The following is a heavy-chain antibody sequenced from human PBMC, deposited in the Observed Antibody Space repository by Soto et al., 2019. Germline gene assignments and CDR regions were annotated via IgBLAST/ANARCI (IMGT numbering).Heavy chain of an antibody. CDR3: ARGKRIQLALFGFPDLPSFDL. D-gene: IGHD5-18*01. V-gene: IGHV3-30-3*01. CDR2: ISYDGSNK. J-gene: IGHJ2*01. CDR1: GFTFSSYA. Sequence: QVQLVESGGGVVQPGRSLRLSCAASGFTFSSYAMHWVRQAPGKGLEWVAVISYDGSNKYYADSVKGRFTISRDNSKNTLYLQMNSLRAEDTAVYYCARGKRIQLALFGFPDLPSFDLWGRGTLVTVSS.